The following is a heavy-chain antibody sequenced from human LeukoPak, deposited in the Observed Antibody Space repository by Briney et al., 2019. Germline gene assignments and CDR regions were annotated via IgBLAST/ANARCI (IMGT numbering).Heavy chain of an antibody. CDR1: GFTLSSYG. CDR3: ARVGTMVRGVKKGYNWFDP. D-gene: IGHD3-10*01. V-gene: IGHV3-33*01. J-gene: IGHJ5*02. Sequence: GGSLRLSCAASGFTLSSYGMHWVRQAPGKGLEWVAVIWDDGSNKYYADSVKGRFTISRDNSKNTLYLQMNSLRAEDTAVYYCARVGTMVRGVKKGYNWFDPWGQGTLVTVSS. CDR2: IWDDGSNK.